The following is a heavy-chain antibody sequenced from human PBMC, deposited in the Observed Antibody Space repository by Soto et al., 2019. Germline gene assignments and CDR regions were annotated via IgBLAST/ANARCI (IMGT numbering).Heavy chain of an antibody. J-gene: IGHJ2*01. CDR1: GYTFTSYG. D-gene: IGHD6-13*01. V-gene: IGHV1-18*01. Sequence: ASVKVSCKASGYTFTSYGISWVRQAPGQGLAWMGWISAYNGNTNYAQKLQGRVTMTTDTSTSTAYMELGSLRSDDTAVYYCAIGSIAAAVNYWYFDLWGRGTLVTVSS. CDR3: AIGSIAAAVNYWYFDL. CDR2: ISAYNGNT.